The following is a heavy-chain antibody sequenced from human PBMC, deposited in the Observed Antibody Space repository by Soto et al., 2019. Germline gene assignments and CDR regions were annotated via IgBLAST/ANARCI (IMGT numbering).Heavy chain of an antibody. CDR2: TSANNDNT. J-gene: IGHJ4*01. CDR3: ARDQTFPDY. Sequence: ASVKVSCKASGYTFSTYGITWVRQAPGQGLERKGRTSANNDNTNYVQKFRGRVTMTTDTSTSTAYLELRSLRSDDTAVYYCARDQTFPDYWG. V-gene: IGHV1-18*01. D-gene: IGHD3-3*02. CDR1: GYTFSTYG.